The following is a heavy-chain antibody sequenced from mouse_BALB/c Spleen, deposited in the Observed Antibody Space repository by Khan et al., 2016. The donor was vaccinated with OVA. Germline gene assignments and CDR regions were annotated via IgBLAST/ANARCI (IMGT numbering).Heavy chain of an antibody. J-gene: IGHJ3*01. Sequence: EVQLQESGLSLVKPSQTLSLTCSVTGDSITTGYWNWIRKFPGNKLEYMGYIIYTGYTYYNPSLKSRISITRHTSNNQYYLQLNSVTDEDTATYYCARSTYRYAFVYWGQGTLVTVSA. CDR3: ARSTYRYAFVY. CDR1: GDSITTGY. CDR2: IIYTGYT. V-gene: IGHV3-8*02. D-gene: IGHD2-14*01.